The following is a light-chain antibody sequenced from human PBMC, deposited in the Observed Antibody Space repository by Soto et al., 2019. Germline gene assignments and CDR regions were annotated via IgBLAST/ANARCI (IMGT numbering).Light chain of an antibody. CDR3: QQYGSLS. CDR2: GTS. CDR1: QSLSSTY. J-gene: IGKJ4*01. V-gene: IGKV3-20*01. Sequence: EIVLTHAAGTLSFSPGDRATLSCRASQSLSSTYLAWYQQKPGQAPRLLIYGTSSRATGIPDRFSGSGSGTDFTLTISRLENEDFAVYYCQQYGSLSFGGGTKVDIK.